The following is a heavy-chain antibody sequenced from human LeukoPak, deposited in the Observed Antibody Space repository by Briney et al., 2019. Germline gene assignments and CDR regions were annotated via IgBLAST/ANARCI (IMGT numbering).Heavy chain of an antibody. V-gene: IGHV2-5*04. CDR2: IYSNDDK. CDR3: AREGADSTWYWFDP. J-gene: IGHJ5*02. D-gene: IGHD2/OR15-2a*01. CDR1: GYSLISGDVG. Sequence: GPTLVNPTQTLTLTCSFSGYSLISGDVGVAWIRQPPGKALQWLALIYSNDDKRYTPFLKTRLTVTKDPSKNEVVLTMTDMDPVDTGTYYCAREGADSTWYWFDPWGQGTLVIVSS.